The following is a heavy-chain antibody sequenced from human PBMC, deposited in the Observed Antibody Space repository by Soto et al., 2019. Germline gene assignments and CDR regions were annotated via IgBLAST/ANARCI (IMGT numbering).Heavy chain of an antibody. CDR1: GGSISSSSYY. V-gene: IGHV4-39*01. CDR3: ARRGGSTWYVFDP. Sequence: QLQLQESGPGLVKPSETLSLTCTVSGGSISSSSYYWGWIRQPPGKGLEWIGSIYYSGSPYYNPSLKRRVPISVDTSKNQCSQALSSVTAADTAVYYCARRGGSTWYVFDPWGQGTLFTVSS. CDR2: IYYSGSP. D-gene: IGHD6-13*01. J-gene: IGHJ5*02.